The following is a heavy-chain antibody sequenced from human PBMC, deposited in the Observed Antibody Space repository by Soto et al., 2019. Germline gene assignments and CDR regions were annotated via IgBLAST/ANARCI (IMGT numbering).Heavy chain of an antibody. CDR1: GFIFSGHW. Sequence: EVQLVESGGGLVHPGGSLRLSCAASGFIFSGHWRHWVRQVPGKGLLWVARINGDGSITTSTDSVGGRFTISRDNAKNTLHLQMNNLRPEDTGLYYCARVSRGRGSSTFDFWGQGTLVTVSS. V-gene: IGHV3-74*03. CDR2: INGDGSIT. J-gene: IGHJ4*02. CDR3: ARVSRGRGSSTFDF. D-gene: IGHD1-26*01.